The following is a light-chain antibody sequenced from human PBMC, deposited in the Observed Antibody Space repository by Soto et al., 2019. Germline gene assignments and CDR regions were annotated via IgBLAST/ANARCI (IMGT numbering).Light chain of an antibody. J-gene: IGLJ1*01. CDR3: CLYIGATTYV. Sequence: QSALAQPASVSGSPGQSITISCTGTSGVVGGCSLVSWYQHHPGKAPKVMISEGHRRPSGVSDRFSGSTSVNSASLTISGLQADDESDYYCCLYIGATTYVFGTGTKLTVL. CDR2: EGH. CDR1: SGVVGGCSL. V-gene: IGLV2-23*01.